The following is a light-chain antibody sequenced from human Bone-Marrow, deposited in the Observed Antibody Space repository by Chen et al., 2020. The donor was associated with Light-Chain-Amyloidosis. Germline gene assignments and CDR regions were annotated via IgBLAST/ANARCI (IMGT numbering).Light chain of an antibody. V-gene: IGLV1-36*01. CDR1: SSHIEDNA. CDR3: AINENSLKGWV. Sequence: QSVLTQPPSVSEAPGQRVTISCSGSSSHIEDNAVTWYQHLPGKAPKLLIYYDDMKPSGVSDRSAGPKSGTAASLAISGLQPEDAADYFCAINENSLKGWVFGGGTKVTVL. J-gene: IGLJ3*02. CDR2: YDD.